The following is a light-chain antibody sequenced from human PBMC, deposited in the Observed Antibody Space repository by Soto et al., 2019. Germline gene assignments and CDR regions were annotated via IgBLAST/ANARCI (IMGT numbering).Light chain of an antibody. CDR3: QQYGRSPEIS. V-gene: IGKV3-20*01. CDR2: GAS. CDR1: QTISEHY. J-gene: IGKJ3*01. Sequence: DIVLTQSPGTLSLSPGERATLSCRASQTISEHYLAWYQQKPGQSPRLLISGASIRAPGIPDRFSGSGSETDFTLTISRLEPEDFAFYYCQQYGRSPEISFGPGTKVYI.